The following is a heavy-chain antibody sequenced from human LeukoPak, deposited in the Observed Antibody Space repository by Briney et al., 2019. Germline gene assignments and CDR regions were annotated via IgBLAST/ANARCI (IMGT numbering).Heavy chain of an antibody. CDR2: TYSSGST. D-gene: IGHD1-26*01. CDR3: ARDRSGSWRYFDY. J-gene: IGHJ4*02. Sequence: SETLSLTCTVSGGSISSYYWSWFRQPAGKGLEWIGRTYSSGSTNYNPSLKSRVAMSIDTSKNQVSLRLSSVTAADTAVYYCARDRSGSWRYFDYWGQGTLVTVSS. CDR1: GGSISSYY. V-gene: IGHV4-4*07.